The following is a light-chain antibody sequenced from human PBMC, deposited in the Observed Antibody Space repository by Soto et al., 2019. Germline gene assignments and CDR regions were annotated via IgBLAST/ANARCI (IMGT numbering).Light chain of an antibody. V-gene: IGKV3-20*01. CDR3: QQYGSSPT. CDR2: DTS. Sequence: EIVVIQSPATLFLSQGERATLSCRASHSVSSNYLAWYQQKPGQAPRLLIYDTSSRASDIPDRFSGSGSGTDFTLTISRLEPEDFAVYFCQQYGSSPTFGQGTKVDIK. CDR1: HSVSSNY. J-gene: IGKJ1*01.